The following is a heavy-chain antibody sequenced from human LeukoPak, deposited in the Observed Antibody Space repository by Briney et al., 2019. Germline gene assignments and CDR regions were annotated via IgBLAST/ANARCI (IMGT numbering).Heavy chain of an antibody. Sequence: ASVTVSCKASGGTFSSYAISWVRQAPGQGLEWMGGIIPIFGTANYAQKFQGRVTITTDESTSTAYMELSSLRSEDTAVYYCARGRRYFDWLRRGDYYYYMDVWGKGTTVTVSS. J-gene: IGHJ6*03. CDR1: GGTFSSYA. D-gene: IGHD3-9*01. CDR2: IIPIFGTA. V-gene: IGHV1-69*05. CDR3: ARGRRYFDWLRRGDYYYYMDV.